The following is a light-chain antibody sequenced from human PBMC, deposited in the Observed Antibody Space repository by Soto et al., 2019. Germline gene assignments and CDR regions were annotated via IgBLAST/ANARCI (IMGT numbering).Light chain of an antibody. CDR3: QSYDSSLSGSV. V-gene: IGLV1-40*01. Sequence: QSVLTQQPSVSGAPGQRVTISCTGSSSNIGASYHAHWYQQLPGTAPKLLIYGNSNRPSGVPDRFSGSKSGTSASLAITGLQAEDEADYYCQSYDSSLSGSVFGGGTKLTVL. CDR2: GNS. CDR1: SSNIGASYH. J-gene: IGLJ3*02.